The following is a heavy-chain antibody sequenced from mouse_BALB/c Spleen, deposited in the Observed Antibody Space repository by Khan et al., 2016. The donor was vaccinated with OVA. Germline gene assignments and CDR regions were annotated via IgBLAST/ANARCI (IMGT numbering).Heavy chain of an antibody. J-gene: IGHJ3*01. D-gene: IGHD2-12*01. V-gene: IGHV1-7*01. CDR3: SRRGLYCIFAY. Sequence: QVQLQQSGAELAQPGASVKMSCKTSGYTFTTFWMHWVKQRPGQGLEWIGYINPSTGYTEYNQRFKDKATWTTDKSSSTAYIQLSRLTSDDSAVYYCSRRGLYCIFAYWGQGTLVTVSA. CDR1: GYTFTTFW. CDR2: INPSTGYT.